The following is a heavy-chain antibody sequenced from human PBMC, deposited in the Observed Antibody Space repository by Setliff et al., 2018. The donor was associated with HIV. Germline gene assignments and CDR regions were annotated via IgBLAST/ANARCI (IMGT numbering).Heavy chain of an antibody. D-gene: IGHD3-22*01. CDR2: IIPIFSTA. J-gene: IGHJ3*01. V-gene: IGHV1-69*13. CDR1: GDTFGSYA. Sequence: SVKVSCKDSGDTFGSYALSWVRQAPGQGLEWMGGIIPIFSTANYAQKFKGRVTITADESMTTAYMGLSSLRSEDTAVYYCAKDPTYYYESSGPYDAFDVWGQGTMVTVSS. CDR3: AKDPTYYYESSGPYDAFDV.